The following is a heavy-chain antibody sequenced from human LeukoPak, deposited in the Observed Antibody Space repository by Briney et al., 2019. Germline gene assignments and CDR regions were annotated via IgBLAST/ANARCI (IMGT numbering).Heavy chain of an antibody. J-gene: IGHJ4*02. D-gene: IGHD6-19*01. V-gene: IGHV3-23*01. Sequence: PGGSLRLSCAASGFTFTTYAMSWVRQAPGKGLEWVSTVSDRDGDTYYADSVKGRFTISRDSSKSTLFLQMNSLRAEDWAVYYCTKVVPRSSGWAFDYWGQGALVTVSS. CDR2: VSDRDGDT. CDR1: GFTFTTYA. CDR3: TKVVPRSSGWAFDY.